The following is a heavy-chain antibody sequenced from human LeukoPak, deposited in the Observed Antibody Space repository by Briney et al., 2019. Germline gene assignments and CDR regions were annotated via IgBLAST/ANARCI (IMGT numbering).Heavy chain of an antibody. V-gene: IGHV1-69*13. CDR1: GGTFSSYA. D-gene: IGHD2-15*01. CDR3: ARTPQLKNAFDI. Sequence: SVKVSCKASGGTFSSYAISWVRQAPGQGLEWMGGIIPIFGTANYAQKFQGRVTITADESTSTAYMELSSLRSEDTAVYYCARTPQLKNAFDIWGQGTMVTVSS. J-gene: IGHJ3*02. CDR2: IIPIFGTA.